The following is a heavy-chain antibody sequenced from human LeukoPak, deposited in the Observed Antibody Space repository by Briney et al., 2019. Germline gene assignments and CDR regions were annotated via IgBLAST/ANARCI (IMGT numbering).Heavy chain of an antibody. V-gene: IGHV4-34*01. Sequence: SETLSLTCAVYGGSFSGYYWSWIRQPPGKGLEWIGEINHSGSTNYNPSLKSRVTISVDTSKNQFSLKLSSVTAADTAVYYYARNQGRLRWRYWGQGTLVTVSS. J-gene: IGHJ4*02. CDR3: ARNQGRLRWRY. CDR2: INHSGST. CDR1: GGSFSGYY. D-gene: IGHD4-23*01.